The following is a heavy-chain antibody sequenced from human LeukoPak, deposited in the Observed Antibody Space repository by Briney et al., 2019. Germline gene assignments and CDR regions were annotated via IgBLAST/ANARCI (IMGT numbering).Heavy chain of an antibody. Sequence: KPGESLKISCKASGYSFTNNWIGWVRQMPGKGLEWMGIIYPGDSDTRYSPSFQGQVTISADKSINTAYLQWSSLKASDTAMYYCATREGDYSSDWYFDYWGQGTLVTVSS. J-gene: IGHJ4*02. CDR2: IYPGDSDT. CDR1: GYSFTNNW. V-gene: IGHV5-51*01. CDR3: ATREGDYSSDWYFDY. D-gene: IGHD6-19*01.